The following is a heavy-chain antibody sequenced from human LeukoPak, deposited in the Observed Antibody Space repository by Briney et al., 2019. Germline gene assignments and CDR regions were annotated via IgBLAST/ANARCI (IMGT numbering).Heavy chain of an antibody. D-gene: IGHD5-12*01. CDR2: ISSTANKI. V-gene: IGHV3-11*01. CDR1: GFTFSDYW. Sequence: GGSLRLSCAASGFTFSDYWMIWIRQAPGKGLEWVSYISSTANKIYYADSAKGRFTISRDNAKNSLYLQMNSLRAEDAAVYYCARESGYAFGVWGQGTMVTVS. CDR3: ARESGYAFGV. J-gene: IGHJ3*01.